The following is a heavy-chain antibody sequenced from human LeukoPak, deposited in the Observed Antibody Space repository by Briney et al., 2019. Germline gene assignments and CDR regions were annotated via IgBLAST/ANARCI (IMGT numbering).Heavy chain of an antibody. CDR3: AKDQGNWNDLEGSTTE. J-gene: IGHJ4*02. CDR2: ISYDGSNK. Sequence: GWSLRLSCAASGFTFSSYGMHWVRQAPGKGLEWVAVISYDGSNKYYADSVKGRFTISRDNSKNTLYLQMNSLRAEDTAVYYCAKDQGNWNDLEGSTTEWGQGTLVTVSS. V-gene: IGHV3-30*18. CDR1: GFTFSSYG. D-gene: IGHD1-20*01.